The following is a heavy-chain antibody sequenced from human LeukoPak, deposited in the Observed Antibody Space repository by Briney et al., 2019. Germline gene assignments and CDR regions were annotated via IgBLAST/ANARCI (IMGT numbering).Heavy chain of an antibody. CDR2: IYWNDDK. J-gene: IGHJ4*02. CDR1: GISFSTRVDA. CDR3: AHSGGWGQKMGGFDY. D-gene: IGHD7-27*01. Sequence: SGPRLVNPTQTLTPTCTSSGISFSTRVDAVNWIRHPPGKTLEWHGIIYWNDDKRYSPSLKGILNFTKNTSKNQVVLTMTNMDPVDTATYFCAHSGGWGQKMGGFDYWSQGTLVSVSS. V-gene: IGHV2-5*01.